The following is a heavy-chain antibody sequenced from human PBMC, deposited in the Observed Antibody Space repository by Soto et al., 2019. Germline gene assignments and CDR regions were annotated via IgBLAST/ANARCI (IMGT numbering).Heavy chain of an antibody. CDR1: GGSISSAGYS. V-gene: IGHV4-30-2*01. J-gene: IGHJ4*02. Sequence: PSETLSLTCAVSGGSISSAGYSWSWIRQPPGKGLEYIGYIYHSGSTSTYYNPSLKSRVTISVDRSKNQFSLRLSSVTAADTAVYYCARLVYDTRLNYMYFDFWGQGTLVTVSS. D-gene: IGHD3-10*01. CDR2: IYHSGSTST. CDR3: ARLVYDTRLNYMYFDF.